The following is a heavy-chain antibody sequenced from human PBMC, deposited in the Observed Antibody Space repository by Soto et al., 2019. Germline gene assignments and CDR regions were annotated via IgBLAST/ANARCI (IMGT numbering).Heavy chain of an antibody. J-gene: IGHJ4*02. V-gene: IGHV5-10-1*01. CDR1: GYSFTSYW. Sequence: PGESLKISCQGSGYSFTSYWISWVRQMPGKGLEWMGRIDPSDSYTNYSPSLQGHVTISADKSISTAYLQWSSLKASDTAMYYCARVSGSYSHFDYWGQGTLVTVSS. CDR2: IDPSDSYT. D-gene: IGHD1-26*01. CDR3: ARVSGSYSHFDY.